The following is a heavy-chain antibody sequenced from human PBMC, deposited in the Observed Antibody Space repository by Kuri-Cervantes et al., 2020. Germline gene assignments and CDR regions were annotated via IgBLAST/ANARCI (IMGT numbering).Heavy chain of an antibody. J-gene: IGHJ4*02. V-gene: IGHV3-23*01. D-gene: IGHD3-22*01. Sequence: LSLTCAASGFTFSSYAMSWVRQAPGKGLEWVSAISGSGGSTYYADSVKGRFTISRDNSKNTLYLQMNSLRAEDTAVYYCAKVERINMIVVVITKGGFDYWGQGTLVTVSS. CDR3: AKVERINMIVVVITKGGFDY. CDR1: GFTFSSYA. CDR2: ISGSGGST.